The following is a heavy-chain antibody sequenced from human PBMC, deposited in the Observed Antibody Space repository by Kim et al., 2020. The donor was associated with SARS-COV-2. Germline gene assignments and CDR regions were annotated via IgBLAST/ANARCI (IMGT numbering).Heavy chain of an antibody. CDR1: GFTFSTSP. D-gene: IGHD2-8*01. Sequence: GGSLRLSCAASGFTFSTSPMGWVRQAPGKGLEWVSRIGWDGTRTYYADSVKGRVTISSDKSKNTLYPHMNSLRVEDTAVYYCPKGVTNGGFAYWGHGTQV. V-gene: IGHV3-23*01. CDR2: IGWDGTRT. CDR3: PKGVTNGGFAY. J-gene: IGHJ4*01.